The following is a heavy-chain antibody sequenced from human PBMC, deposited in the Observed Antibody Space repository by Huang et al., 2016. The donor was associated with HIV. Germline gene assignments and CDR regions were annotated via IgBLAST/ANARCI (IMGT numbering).Heavy chain of an antibody. CDR1: GGSFNSYA. Sequence: QVRLVQAGGEVKKPGSSVKVSCKASGGGSFNSYAISWVRQAPGQGLEWMGGIVPILGTTKYAQRFQGRVTITPDESTSAVYLEVTRLRSEETAVYYCARDLSYSSGWYTDAFNLWGQGTVVVVS. CDR2: IVPILGTT. J-gene: IGHJ3*01. D-gene: IGHD6-19*01. CDR3: ARDLSYSSGWYTDAFNL. V-gene: IGHV1-69*13.